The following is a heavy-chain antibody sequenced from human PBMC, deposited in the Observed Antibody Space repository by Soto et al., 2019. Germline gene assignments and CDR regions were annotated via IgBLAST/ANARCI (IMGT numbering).Heavy chain of an antibody. CDR1: GFTFSNYE. V-gene: IGHV3-48*03. Sequence: EVQLVESGGGLVQPGGSLRLSCAASGFTFSNYEMNWVRQAPGKGLEWVSYISSSGSTIYYADSVKGRFTISRDNAKNSLYLQMNSLRAEDTAVYYCARDHKGGYYYYGMDVWGQGTTVTVSS. CDR2: ISSSGSTI. J-gene: IGHJ6*02. CDR3: ARDHKGGYYYYGMDV.